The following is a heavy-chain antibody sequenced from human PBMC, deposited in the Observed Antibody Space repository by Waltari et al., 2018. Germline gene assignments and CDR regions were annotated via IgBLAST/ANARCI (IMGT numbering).Heavy chain of an antibody. Sequence: QVQLVQSGAEVKKPGASVKVSCKASGYTFTSYAMHWVRQAPGQRLEWMGWINAGNGNTKYSQKFQGRVTITRDTSASTAYMELSSLRSEDTAVYYCASHKKGSWYLNPQWYFDLWGRGTLVTVSS. CDR3: ASHKKGSWYLNPQWYFDL. V-gene: IGHV1-3*01. CDR2: INAGNGNT. J-gene: IGHJ2*01. CDR1: GYTFTSYA. D-gene: IGHD6-13*01.